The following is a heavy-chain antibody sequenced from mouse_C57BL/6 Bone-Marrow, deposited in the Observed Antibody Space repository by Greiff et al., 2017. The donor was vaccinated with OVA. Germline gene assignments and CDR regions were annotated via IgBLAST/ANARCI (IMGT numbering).Heavy chain of an antibody. CDR3: TVGKEAYYYAMDY. CDR1: GFTIKADY. D-gene: IGHD2-1*01. CDR2: IDPDNGDT. J-gene: IGHJ4*01. Sequence: VQLQQSGAELVRPGASVKLSCTASGFTIKADYMHWVKQRPEQGLEWIGWIDPDNGDTEYASKFQGKATITADTSSNTAYLQLSSLTSEDTAVYYCTVGKEAYYYAMDYWGQGTSVTVSS. V-gene: IGHV14-4*01.